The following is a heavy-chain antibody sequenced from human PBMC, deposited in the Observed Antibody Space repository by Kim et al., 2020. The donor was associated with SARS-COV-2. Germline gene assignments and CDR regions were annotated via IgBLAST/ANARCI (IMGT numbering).Heavy chain of an antibody. CDR1: GYAFSDYS. CDR3: ARDLGGFDSSGYFCY. Sequence: ASVKVSCKASGYAFSDYSIHWVRQAPGQGLEWMGWINPNTGDAHYAQKFQGWVTITRDTSISTAYMEVTSLKSDDTAVYYCARDLGGFDSSGYFCYWGQGTLVTVSS. V-gene: IGHV1-2*04. CDR2: INPNTGDA. J-gene: IGHJ4*01. D-gene: IGHD6-25*01.